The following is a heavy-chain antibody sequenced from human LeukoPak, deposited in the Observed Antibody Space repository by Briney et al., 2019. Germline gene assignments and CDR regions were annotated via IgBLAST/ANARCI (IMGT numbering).Heavy chain of an antibody. J-gene: IGHJ4*02. CDR1: GFTFGGSS. Sequence: GGSLRLSCSASGFTFGGSSMHWVRQASGKGLEWVGRIRSKVNNYATAYAASVKGRFTISRDDSKNTAYLQMNSLKTEDTAVYYRSSIKAEGGGDFFDYWGQGTLVSVSS. CDR2: IRSKVNNYAT. V-gene: IGHV3-73*01. D-gene: IGHD1-14*01. CDR3: SSIKAEGGGDFFDY.